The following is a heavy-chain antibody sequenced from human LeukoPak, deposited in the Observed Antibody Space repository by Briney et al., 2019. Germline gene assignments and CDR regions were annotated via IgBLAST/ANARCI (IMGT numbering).Heavy chain of an antibody. CDR3: ARVSDYVWGSYRRGLDY. D-gene: IGHD3-16*02. CDR2: ISSSSSYI. CDR1: GFTFSSYS. Sequence: GSLRLSCAASGFTFSSYSMNWVRQAPGKGLEWVSSISSSSSYIYYADSVKGRFTISGDNAKNSLYLQMNSLRAEDTAVYYCARVSDYVWGSYRRGLDYWGQGTLVTVSS. V-gene: IGHV3-21*01. J-gene: IGHJ4*02.